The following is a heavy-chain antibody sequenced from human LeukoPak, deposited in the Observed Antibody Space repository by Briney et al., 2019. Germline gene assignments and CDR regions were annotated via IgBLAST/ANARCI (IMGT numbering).Heavy chain of an antibody. J-gene: IGHJ3*01. CDR3: ARRRYNFDYYDV. D-gene: IGHD1-20*01. Sequence: PSETLSLTCTISGDPFTSTHYWWDWVRLSPGKGLEWIGAIQCTGRTFSNPSLKSRVTIPVDASKRQFSLDLRSATAADTAVYYCARRRYNFDYYDVWGQGTRVTVSS. CDR2: IQCTGRT. V-gene: IGHV4-39*01. CDR1: GDPFTSTHYW.